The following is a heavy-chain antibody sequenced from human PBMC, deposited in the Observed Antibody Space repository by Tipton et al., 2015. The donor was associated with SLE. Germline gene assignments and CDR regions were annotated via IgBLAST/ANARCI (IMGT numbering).Heavy chain of an antibody. CDR3: ARLGTLHLGELSPPFDY. CDR2: IYYGETT. Sequence: TLSLTCTASGDYISNYYWSWLRLPPGKGLEWLGYIYYGETTLYNPSLESRVTVSVDKSKNQFSLKLGSVTAADTAVYYRARLGTLHLGELSPPFDYWGQGTLVTVSS. J-gene: IGHJ4*02. D-gene: IGHD3-16*02. V-gene: IGHV4-59*12. CDR1: GDYISNYY.